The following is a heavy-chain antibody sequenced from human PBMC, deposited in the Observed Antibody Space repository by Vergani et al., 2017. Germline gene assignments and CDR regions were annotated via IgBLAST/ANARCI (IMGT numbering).Heavy chain of an antibody. CDR1: GFTLGDYA. Sequence: VQLVESGGGVVQPGGSLRLSCSGSGFTLGDYAMTWVRQAPGKGLEWVAFIWSKPYGGTTEYAASVKGRFTISRDDSKSIAYLQMSSLKAEDTAVYYCTRGRGQLVQYYYYMDVWGKGTTVTVSS. CDR2: IWSKPYGGTT. D-gene: IGHD6-6*01. J-gene: IGHJ6*03. CDR3: TRGRGQLVQYYYYMDV. V-gene: IGHV3-49*04.